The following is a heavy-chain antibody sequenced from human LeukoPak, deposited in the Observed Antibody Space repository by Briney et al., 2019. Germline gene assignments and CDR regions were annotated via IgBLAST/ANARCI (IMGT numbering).Heavy chain of an antibody. J-gene: IGHJ4*02. CDR3: ARASLPTGTLDY. CDR2: INPNSGGT. V-gene: IGHV1-2*02. CDR1: GYTFTGYY. D-gene: IGHD1-7*01. Sequence: ASVKVSCKASGYTFTGYYMHWVRQAPGQGLEWMGWINPNSGGTNYAQKFQGRVTMTRDTSISTAYMELSRLRSDDTAVYYCARASLPTGTLDYWGQGTLVTVSS.